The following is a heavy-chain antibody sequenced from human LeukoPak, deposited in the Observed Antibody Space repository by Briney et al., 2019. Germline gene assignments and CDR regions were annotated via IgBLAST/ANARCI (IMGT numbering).Heavy chain of an antibody. CDR3: AKARTPYNSGFDY. J-gene: IGHJ4*02. CDR2: ISASGSTT. Sequence: PGGFLRLSCAASGFTFTDYAMGWVRQAPGQGLEWASTISASGSTTYYADSVRGRFTISRDNSKNTLSPQMSSLRAEDTAVYYCAKARTPYNSGFDYWGQGTLVAVSS. V-gene: IGHV3-23*01. D-gene: IGHD6-19*01. CDR1: GFTFTDYA.